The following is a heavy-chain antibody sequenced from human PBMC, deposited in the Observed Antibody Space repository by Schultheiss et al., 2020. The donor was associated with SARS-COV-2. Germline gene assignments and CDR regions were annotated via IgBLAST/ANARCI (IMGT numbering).Heavy chain of an antibody. V-gene: IGHV3-23*01. J-gene: IGHJ4*02. CDR2: ISGSGGST. Sequence: GESLKISCAASGFTFSSYAMSWVRQAPGKGLEWVSAISGSGGSTYYADSVKGRFTISRDNSKNTLYLQMNSLRAEDTAVYYCGRSGYSYGSDYWGQGTLVTVSS. CDR3: GRSGYSYGSDY. D-gene: IGHD5-18*01. CDR1: GFTFSSYA.